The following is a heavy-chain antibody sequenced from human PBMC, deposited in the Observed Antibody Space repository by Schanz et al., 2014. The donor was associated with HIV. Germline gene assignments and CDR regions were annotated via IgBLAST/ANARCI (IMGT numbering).Heavy chain of an antibody. Sequence: QVQLVQSGAEVKKPGSSVKVSCKASGGTFMTYAISWVRQAPGQGLEWMGGIIPVFGTTNYAQKFQGRVTITADKSTSTAYMELSSLRSEDTAVYYCARDSAKAVAGLVGEAGFDYWGQGTLVTVST. J-gene: IGHJ4*02. D-gene: IGHD6-19*01. V-gene: IGHV1-69*06. CDR3: ARDSAKAVAGLVGEAGFDY. CDR1: GGTFMTYA. CDR2: IIPVFGTT.